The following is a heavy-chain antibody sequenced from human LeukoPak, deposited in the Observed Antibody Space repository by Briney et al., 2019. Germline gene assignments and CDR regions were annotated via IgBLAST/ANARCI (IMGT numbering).Heavy chain of an antibody. CDR3: ARDHYYGSGSYYSVENYYYYMDV. D-gene: IGHD3-10*01. V-gene: IGHV3-33*01. CDR2: IWYDGSNK. J-gene: IGHJ6*03. CDR1: GFSFNFYG. Sequence: GGSLRLSCAASGFSFNFYGMTWVRQAPGRGLEWVAVIWYDGSNKYYADSVKGRFTISRDNSKNTLYLQMNSLRAEDTAVYYCARDHYYGSGSYYSVENYYYYMDVWGKGTTVTVSS.